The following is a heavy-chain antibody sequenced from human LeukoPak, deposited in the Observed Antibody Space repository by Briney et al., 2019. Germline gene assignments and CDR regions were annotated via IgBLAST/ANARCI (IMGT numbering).Heavy chain of an antibody. V-gene: IGHV3-7*01. CDR2: IKEDGSEK. CDR1: GFIFSRYW. J-gene: IGHJ4*02. Sequence: GGSLRLSCAASGFIFSRYWMSWVRQAPGKGLEWVAGIKEDGSEKHYLDSVKGRLTISRDNAKDSLYLQMNSLRAEDTAVYYCAIKATRYFDYWGQGTLVTVSS. CDR3: AIKATRYFDY.